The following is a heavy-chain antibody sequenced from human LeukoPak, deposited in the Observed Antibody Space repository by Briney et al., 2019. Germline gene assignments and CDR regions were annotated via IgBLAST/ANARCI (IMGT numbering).Heavy chain of an antibody. J-gene: IGHJ4*02. CDR1: GFTFSSYG. CDR2: IRYDGSDK. CDR3: AKDRKGYGGKGLSDY. D-gene: IGHD4-23*01. V-gene: IGHV3-30*02. Sequence: GGSLRLSCAASGFTFSSYGMHWVRQAPGKGLEWVAFIRYDGSDKYYADSVKGRFTISRDNSKNTLYLQMNSLRAGDTAVYYCAKDRKGYGGKGLSDYWGQGTLVTVSS.